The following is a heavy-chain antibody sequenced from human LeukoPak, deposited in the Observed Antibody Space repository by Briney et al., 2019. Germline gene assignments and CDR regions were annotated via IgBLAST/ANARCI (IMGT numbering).Heavy chain of an antibody. Sequence: PGGSLRLSCSTSGFILSSYWMHWVRQAPGKGLVWVSRINRGGSSITYAASEKGRFTISKVNDPNTLYLQMNSLRAEDTAVYYCARDGISCSGGHCYFASWGQGTLVTASS. CDR2: INRGGSSI. CDR1: GFILSSYW. D-gene: IGHD2-15*01. J-gene: IGHJ4*02. CDR3: ARDGISCSGGHCYFAS. V-gene: IGHV3-74*01.